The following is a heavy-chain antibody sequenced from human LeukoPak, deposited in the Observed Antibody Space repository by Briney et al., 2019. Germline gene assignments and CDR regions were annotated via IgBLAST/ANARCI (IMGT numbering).Heavy chain of an antibody. CDR1: GGSISSYY. J-gene: IGHJ6*03. V-gene: IGHV4-4*07. D-gene: IGHD2-15*01. Sequence: SETLSLTCTVSGGSISSYYLSWIRQPAGKGLEWIGRIYSRVITYNPSLKSRVTISVDTSKNQFSLKLSSVTAADTAVYYCAREHCSGGSCYSIYYYYYMDVWGKGTTVTVSS. CDR3: AREHCSGGSCYSIYYYYYMDV. CDR2: IYSRVIT.